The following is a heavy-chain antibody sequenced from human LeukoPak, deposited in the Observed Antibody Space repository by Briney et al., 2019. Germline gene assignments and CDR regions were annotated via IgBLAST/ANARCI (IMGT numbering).Heavy chain of an antibody. J-gene: IGHJ4*02. CDR1: GFTFSSYW. Sequence: GGSLRLSCAASGFTFSSYWMNWARQAPGKGLEWVAYIKRTGSETYYVDSVKGRFTITRDNTRNSLFLQMYSLRAEGTAVYFCAREDGYCSGGNCYSYFDSWGQGTLVTVSS. V-gene: IGHV3-7*01. CDR2: IKRTGSET. CDR3: AREDGYCSGGNCYSYFDS. D-gene: IGHD2-15*01.